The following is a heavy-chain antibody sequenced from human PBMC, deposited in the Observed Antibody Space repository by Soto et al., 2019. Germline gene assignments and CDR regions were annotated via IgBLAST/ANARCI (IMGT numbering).Heavy chain of an antibody. CDR2: IYYTGST. CDR1: GGSISSDNYY. V-gene: IGHV4-30-4*01. CDR3: AREGLRFYAMDV. J-gene: IGHJ6*02. Sequence: QVQLQESGPGLVRPSQTLSLTYSVSGGSISSDNYYWCWIRQPPGKALEWIGYIYYTGSTYYSPSLESRLTMSVDTSKNQFSLQLTSVTAADTAVYYCAREGLRFYAMDVWGQGTTVTVSS.